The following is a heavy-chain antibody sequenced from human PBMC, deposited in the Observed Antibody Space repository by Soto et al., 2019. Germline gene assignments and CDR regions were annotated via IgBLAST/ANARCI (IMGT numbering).Heavy chain of an antibody. V-gene: IGHV4-4*02. J-gene: IGHJ4*02. D-gene: IGHD6-19*01. Sequence: QVQLQESGPGLVRPSGTLSLTCAVSGGSISSSNWWRWVRQPPAQGLEWMGEIYHCGSVSYNPSRKSRVSILVAKSSNQFSLKLNSVTAADTAVYYCARTGGSSSGWPNTIWGQGTLVTVSS. CDR1: GGSISSSNW. CDR3: ARTGGSSSGWPNTI. CDR2: IYHCGSV.